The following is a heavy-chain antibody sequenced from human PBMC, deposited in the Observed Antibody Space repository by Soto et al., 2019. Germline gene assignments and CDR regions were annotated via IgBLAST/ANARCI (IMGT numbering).Heavy chain of an antibody. J-gene: IGHJ4*02. CDR2: INRDGSST. D-gene: IGHD6-19*01. Sequence: EVQLVESGGVLVQPGGSLRLSCAASGFTFSTNWMHWVRQAPGKGLVWVSRINRDGSSTNYADSVKGRFTISRDNAENTLFLQMNRLTADDTAVYYCSRGPTGWYGFDYWGQGTLVTVSS. CDR3: SRGPTGWYGFDY. CDR1: GFTFSTNW. V-gene: IGHV3-74*01.